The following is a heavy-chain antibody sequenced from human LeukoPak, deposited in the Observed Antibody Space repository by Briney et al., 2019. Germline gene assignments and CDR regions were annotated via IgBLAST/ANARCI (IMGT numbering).Heavy chain of an antibody. CDR1: GFPFDDYA. D-gene: IGHD6-19*01. Sequence: PGGSLRLSCAASGFPFDDYAMNWVRQAPGKSLEWVSLISGDGGSANYADSVKGRFTISRDNSKNTLYLQMTSLRAEDTAVYYCAKPLAGTFDYWGQGTLVTVSS. J-gene: IGHJ4*02. CDR3: AKPLAGTFDY. V-gene: IGHV3-43*02. CDR2: ISGDGGSA.